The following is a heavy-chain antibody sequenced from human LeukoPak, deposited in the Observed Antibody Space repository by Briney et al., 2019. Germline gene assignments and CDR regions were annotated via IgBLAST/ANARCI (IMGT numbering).Heavy chain of an antibody. D-gene: IGHD2-15*01. Sequence: SVKVSCKASGGTFSSYAISWVRQAPGQGLEWMGGIIPIFGTANYAQKFQGRVTITADKSTSTAYMELSSLRSEDTAVYYCAREALYCSGGSCYSVRMDVWGKGTTVTVSS. CDR3: AREALYCSGGSCYSVRMDV. CDR2: IIPIFGTA. V-gene: IGHV1-69*06. CDR1: GGTFSSYA. J-gene: IGHJ6*04.